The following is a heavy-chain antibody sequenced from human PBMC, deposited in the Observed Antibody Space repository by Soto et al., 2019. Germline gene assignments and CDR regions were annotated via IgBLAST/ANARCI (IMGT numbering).Heavy chain of an antibody. V-gene: IGHV2-5*01. J-gene: IGHJ4*02. CDR3: AHSPDSGASYYLDY. CDR1: GLSLSTSGVG. Sequence: QITLKESGPTLVKPTQTLTLTCTFSGLSLSTSGVGVGWIRQPPGKALEWLALIYWYDDKRDSPFLKSRLTITKRTSNRHVVLTLTNMDPVDTPTYYWAHSPDSGASYYLDYWGQGTLVTVAS. D-gene: IGHD6-6*01. CDR2: IYWYDDK.